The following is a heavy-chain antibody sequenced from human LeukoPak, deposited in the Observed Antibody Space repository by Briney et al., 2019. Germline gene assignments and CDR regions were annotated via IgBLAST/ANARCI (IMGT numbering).Heavy chain of an antibody. J-gene: IGHJ4*02. CDR1: GGSFSCYH. CDR3: GGDGYTASWFN. CDR2: LNPGGSP. V-gene: IGHV4-34*01. Sequence: PSETLSLTCAVYGGSFSCYHWSWIRHPPGKGLEWIGELNPGGSPNRNPPLKSRLTITLDTPKNQFPLKLTSVTSAHTPVYYFGGDGYTASWFNWGPGILVTVSS. D-gene: IGHD5-12*01.